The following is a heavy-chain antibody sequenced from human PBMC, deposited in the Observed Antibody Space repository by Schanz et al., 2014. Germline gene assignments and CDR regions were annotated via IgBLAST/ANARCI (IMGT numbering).Heavy chain of an antibody. CDR2: IGSSSSYK. D-gene: IGHD6-13*01. Sequence: EVQLVESEGGLVKPGGSLRLSCAASGFTFSSYNMNWVRQAPGKGLEWVSSIGSSSSYKYYADSVKGRFTISRDNAKNSLYLQMNSLRAEDTAVYYCVRGDSRQSDYWGQGTLVTVSS. V-gene: IGHV3-21*02. CDR1: GFTFSSYN. CDR3: VRGDSRQSDY. J-gene: IGHJ4*02.